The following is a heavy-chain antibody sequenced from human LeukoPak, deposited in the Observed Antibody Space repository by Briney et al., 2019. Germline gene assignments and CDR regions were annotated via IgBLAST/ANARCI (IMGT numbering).Heavy chain of an antibody. D-gene: IGHD1-26*01. CDR1: GYTLTELS. V-gene: IGHV1-24*01. J-gene: IGHJ5*02. CDR3: ARDLMGAYNWFDP. Sequence: ASVKVSCKVSGYTLTELSMHWVRQAPGKGLEWMGGFDPEDGETIYAQKFQGRVTMTRDMSTSTVYMELSSLRSEDTAVYYCARDLMGAYNWFDPWGQGTLVTVSS. CDR2: FDPEDGET.